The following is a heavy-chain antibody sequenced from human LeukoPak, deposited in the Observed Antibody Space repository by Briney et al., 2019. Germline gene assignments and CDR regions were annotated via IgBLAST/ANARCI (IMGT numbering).Heavy chain of an antibody. J-gene: IGHJ4*02. Sequence: ASVKVSCTASGYTFTSYDINWVRQATGQGLEWMGWMNPNRGNTGYAQRFQGRVTMTRNASISTAYMELSRLGSEDTAVYYCARGASLRAVVVGASTSPPMPYDFWGQGTLVTVSS. CDR2: MNPNRGNT. V-gene: IGHV1-8*01. CDR1: GYTFTSYD. CDR3: ARGASLRAVVVGASTSPPMPYDF. D-gene: IGHD2-15*01.